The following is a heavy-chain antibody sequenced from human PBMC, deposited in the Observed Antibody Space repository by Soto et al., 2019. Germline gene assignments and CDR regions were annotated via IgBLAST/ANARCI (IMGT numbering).Heavy chain of an antibody. J-gene: IGHJ4*02. CDR1: GGTFSSYT. Sequence: ASVKVSCKASGGTFSSYTISWVRQAPGQGLEWMGRIIPILGIANYAQKFQGRVTITADKSTSTAYMELSSLRSEDTAVYYCARAQGQQLVLDYWGQGTLVTVSS. CDR2: IIPILGIA. CDR3: ARAQGQQLVLDY. V-gene: IGHV1-69*02. D-gene: IGHD6-13*01.